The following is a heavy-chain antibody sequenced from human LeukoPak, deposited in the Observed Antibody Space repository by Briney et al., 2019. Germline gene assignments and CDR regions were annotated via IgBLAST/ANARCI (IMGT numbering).Heavy chain of an antibody. Sequence: SVKVSCKASGYTFTSYGISWVRQAPGQGLEWMGGIIPIFGTANYAQKFQGRVTITADESTSTAYMELSSLRSEDTAVYYCARSTYCSGGSCYSHFDYWGQGTLVTVSS. CDR1: GYTFTSYG. V-gene: IGHV1-69*13. CDR3: ARSTYCSGGSCYSHFDY. D-gene: IGHD2-15*01. J-gene: IGHJ4*02. CDR2: IIPIFGTA.